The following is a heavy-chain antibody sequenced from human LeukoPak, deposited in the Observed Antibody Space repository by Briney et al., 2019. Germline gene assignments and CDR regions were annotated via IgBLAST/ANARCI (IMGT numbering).Heavy chain of an antibody. D-gene: IGHD3-22*01. CDR1: GFTFSSYE. V-gene: IGHV3-48*03. Sequence: PGGSLRLSCAASGFTFSSYEMNGVRQAPGQGLEWVSYISSSGNAIYYADSVKGRFTISRDNAKNSLYLQMNSLRAEDTAVYYCASEYYYDSSGYYYVSSYFDYWGQGTLVTVSS. CDR3: ASEYYYDSSGYYYVSSYFDY. CDR2: ISSSGNAI. J-gene: IGHJ4*02.